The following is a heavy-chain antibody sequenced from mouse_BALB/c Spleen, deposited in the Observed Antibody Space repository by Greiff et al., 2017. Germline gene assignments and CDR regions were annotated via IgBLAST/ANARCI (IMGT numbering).Heavy chain of an antibody. Sequence: QVQLQQSGPELVKPGASVRISCKASGYTFTSYYIHWVKQRPGQGLEWIGWIYPGNVNTKYNEKFKGKATLTADKSSSTAYMQLSSLTSEDSAVYFCARREDGAMDYWGQGTSVTVSS. CDR3: ARREDGAMDY. V-gene: IGHV1S56*01. CDR1: GYTFTSYY. CDR2: IYPGNVNT. J-gene: IGHJ4*01.